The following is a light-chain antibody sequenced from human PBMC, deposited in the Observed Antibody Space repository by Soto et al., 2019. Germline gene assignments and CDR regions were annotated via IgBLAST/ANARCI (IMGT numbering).Light chain of an antibody. J-gene: IGKJ3*01. Sequence: EIVLTQSPGTLSLSPGERATLSCRASQSVPSNYLAWYQQRPGQAPRLLIYGASTRAAGVPDRFSGSGSGTEFTLTINRLAPEDFAVFYCHQYDRSAIFTFGPGTTVDIK. V-gene: IGKV3-20*01. CDR2: GAS. CDR1: QSVPSNY. CDR3: HQYDRSAIFT.